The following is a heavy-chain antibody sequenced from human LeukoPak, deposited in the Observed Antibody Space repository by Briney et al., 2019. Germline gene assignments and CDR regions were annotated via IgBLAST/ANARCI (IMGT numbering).Heavy chain of an antibody. CDR3: ARVLGGYCSSTSCPDAFDI. V-gene: IGHV1-2*02. CDR1: GYTFTGYY. Sequence: GASVKVSCKASGYTFTGYYMHWVRQASGQGLEWMGWINPNSGGTNYAQKFQGRVTMTRDTSISTAYMELSRLRSDDTAVYYCARVLGGYCSSTSCPDAFDIWGQGTMVTVSS. CDR2: INPNSGGT. J-gene: IGHJ3*02. D-gene: IGHD2-2*01.